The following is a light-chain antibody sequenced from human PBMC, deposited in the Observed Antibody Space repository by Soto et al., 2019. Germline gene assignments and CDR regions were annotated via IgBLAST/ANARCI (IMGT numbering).Light chain of an antibody. J-gene: IGKJ1*01. CDR2: KAS. V-gene: IGKV1-5*03. CDR3: QQYTTYWT. Sequence: DIQMTQSPSTLSGSVGDRVTITCRASQTISSWLAWCQQKPGKAPKLLIYKASTLKSGVPSRFSGSGSGTDFTLTISSLQPNDSATYYCQQYTTYWTFGQGTKVDI. CDR1: QTISSW.